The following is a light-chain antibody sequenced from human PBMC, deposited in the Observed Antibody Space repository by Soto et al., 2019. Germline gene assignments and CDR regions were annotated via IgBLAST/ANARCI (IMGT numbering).Light chain of an antibody. J-gene: IGKJ2*01. CDR2: GAS. V-gene: IGKV3-20*01. Sequence: IVLTQSPGTLSLSPGERATLSCRASQSASSTYLAWYQQKPGQAPRLLIYGASSRATGIPDRFSGSGSGTDFTLTISRLEPDDFAVYYCHQYGSSPSYTFGQGTKLEIK. CDR1: QSASSTY. CDR3: HQYGSSPSYT.